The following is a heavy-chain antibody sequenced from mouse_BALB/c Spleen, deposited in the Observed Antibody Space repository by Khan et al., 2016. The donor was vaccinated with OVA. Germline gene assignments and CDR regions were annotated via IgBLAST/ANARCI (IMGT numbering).Heavy chain of an antibody. CDR2: ISTGGNKT. D-gene: IGHD1-1*01. CDR3: TRPQYYGSNYFFYY. J-gene: IGHJ2*01. CDR1: GFAFSSYD. Sequence: EVELVESGGGLVKPGGSLKLSCAASGFAFSSYDMSWVRQTPEKRLEWVAFISTGGNKTYYPDSVKGRFTISRDNAQNTLYLQMSSLKSEDTDMYYCTRPQYYGSNYFFYYLGQGTPLTVSS. V-gene: IGHV5-12-1*01.